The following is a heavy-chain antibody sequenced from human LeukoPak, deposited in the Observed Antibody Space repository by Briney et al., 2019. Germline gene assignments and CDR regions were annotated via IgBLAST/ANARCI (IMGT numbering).Heavy chain of an antibody. J-gene: IGHJ3*02. D-gene: IGHD3-10*01. CDR1: GGSISSGGYY. CDR2: IYYSGST. Sequence: SETLSLTCTVSGGSISSGGYYWSWLRQHPGKGLEWIGYIYYSGSTYYNPSLKSRVTISVDTSKNQFSLKLSTVTAADTVVYYCAREWRHYYDTGSYYDTKRDAFDISGQGTMVTVSS. CDR3: AREWRHYYDTGSYYDTKRDAFDI. V-gene: IGHV4-31*03.